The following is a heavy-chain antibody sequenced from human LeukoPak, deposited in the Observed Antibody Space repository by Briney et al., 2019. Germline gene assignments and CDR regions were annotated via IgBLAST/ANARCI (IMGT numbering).Heavy chain of an antibody. J-gene: IGHJ4*02. CDR3: ARRDYVLDY. V-gene: IGHV4-38-2*02. D-gene: IGHD4/OR15-4a*01. CDR1: GYSISSGYY. Sequence: SETLSLTCTVSGYSISSGYYWGWIRQPPGKGLEWIGSIYHSGSTYYNPSLKSRVTISVDTSKNQFSLKLSSVTAADTAVYYCARRDYVLDYWGQGTLVTVSS. CDR2: IYHSGST.